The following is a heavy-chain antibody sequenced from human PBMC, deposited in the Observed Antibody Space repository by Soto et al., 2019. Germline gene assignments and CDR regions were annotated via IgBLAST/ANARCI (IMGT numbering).Heavy chain of an antibody. CDR1: GFTCSSYW. Sequence: GGSLRLSCAASGFTCSSYWMSWVRQAPGKGLEWVANIKQDGSEKYYVDSVKGRFTISRDNAKNSLYLQMNSLRAEDTAVYYCARSTLEGYFDYWGQGTLVTVSS. V-gene: IGHV3-7*01. CDR2: IKQDGSEK. CDR3: ARSTLEGYFDY. D-gene: IGHD2-15*01. J-gene: IGHJ4*02.